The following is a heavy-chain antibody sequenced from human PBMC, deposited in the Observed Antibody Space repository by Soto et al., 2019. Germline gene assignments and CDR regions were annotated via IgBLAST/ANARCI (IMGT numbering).Heavy chain of an antibody. D-gene: IGHD3-22*01. CDR1: GFTFSTYS. Sequence: EVQLVESGGGLVQPGGSLRLSCAASGFTFSTYSMNWVRQAPGKGLEWVSYISSSGSTMYYADSVKGRFTISRDNAKNSLYLQMNNLRDEDTAVYYCARAAYDIQYYFQYWGQGTLVTVSS. V-gene: IGHV3-48*02. CDR2: ISSSGSTM. CDR3: ARAAYDIQYYFQY. J-gene: IGHJ4*02.